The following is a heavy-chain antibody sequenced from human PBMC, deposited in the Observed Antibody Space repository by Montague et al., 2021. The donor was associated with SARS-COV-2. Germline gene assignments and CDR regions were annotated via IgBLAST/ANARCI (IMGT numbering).Heavy chain of an antibody. D-gene: IGHD3-16*02. J-gene: IGHJ3*01. V-gene: IGHV4-34*01. Sequence: SETLSLTCAVYGGSFTDSYWTWIRQPPGEGLEWMGESIDRGSSNYNPSLKNRVTISVVKTKNQIFLKLTSATAAATATDYCARGQVTVFAILIAFPAAGAIDVWGQGTTVTVS. CDR2: SIDRGSS. CDR3: ARGQVTVFAILIAFPAAGAIDV. CDR1: GGSFTDSY.